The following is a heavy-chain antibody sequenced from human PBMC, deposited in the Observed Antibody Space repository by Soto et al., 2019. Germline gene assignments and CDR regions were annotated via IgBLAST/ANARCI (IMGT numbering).Heavy chain of an antibody. Sequence: GGSLRLSCAASGFTFSSYGMHWVRRAPGKGLEWVAVIWYDGSNKYYADYVKGRFTISRDNSKNTLYLQMNSLRAEDTAVYYCARRLQSFSSYTSAVWGKGTTVTGSS. D-gene: IGHD4-4*01. V-gene: IGHV3-33*01. J-gene: IGHJ6*04. CDR2: IWYDGSNK. CDR1: GFTFSSYG. CDR3: ARRLQSFSSYTSAV.